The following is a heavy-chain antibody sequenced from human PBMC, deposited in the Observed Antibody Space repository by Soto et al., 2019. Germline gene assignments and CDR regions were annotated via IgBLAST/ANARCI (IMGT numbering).Heavy chain of an antibody. CDR3: AIPPNYDILTGYPSYYYYGMDV. CDR1: GYSFTSYW. J-gene: IGHJ6*02. CDR2: IYPGDSDT. D-gene: IGHD3-9*01. Sequence: GESLKISCKGSGYSFTSYWIGWVRQMPGKGLEWMGIIYPGDSDTRYSPSFQGQVTISADKSISTAYLQWSSLKASDTAMYYCAIPPNYDILTGYPSYYYYGMDVWGQGTTVTVSS. V-gene: IGHV5-51*01.